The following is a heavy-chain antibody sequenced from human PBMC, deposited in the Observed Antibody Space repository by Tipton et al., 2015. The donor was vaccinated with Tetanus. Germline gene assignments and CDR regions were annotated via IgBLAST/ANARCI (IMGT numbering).Heavy chain of an antibody. Sequence: TLSLTCIVSGGSISSSSSYWGWIRQPPGKGLEWIGSISSKGSTYYNPSLKSRVTMSVDTSKNQFSLRLRSVTAADTAVYYCARVIYDILTGYHIDYWGQGTLVTVSS. V-gene: IGHV4-39*07. CDR2: ISSKGST. CDR1: GGSISSSSSY. CDR3: ARVIYDILTGYHIDY. J-gene: IGHJ4*02. D-gene: IGHD3-9*01.